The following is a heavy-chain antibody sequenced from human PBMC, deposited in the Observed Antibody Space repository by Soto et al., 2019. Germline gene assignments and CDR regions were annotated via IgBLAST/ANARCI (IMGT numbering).Heavy chain of an antibody. V-gene: IGHV4-4*07. J-gene: IGHJ6*02. CDR1: GGSISGYY. Sequence: PSETLSLTCTVSGGSISGYYWSWIRQPAGKGLEWIGHIYISGSTNYNPSLKSRVSFSLDKSQNQLSLKLTSVTGADTAIYYCVSVEGTPTVTGDYYYYAADAWGQGTAVTVSS. D-gene: IGHD4-17*01. CDR3: VSVEGTPTVTGDYYYYAADA. CDR2: IYISGST.